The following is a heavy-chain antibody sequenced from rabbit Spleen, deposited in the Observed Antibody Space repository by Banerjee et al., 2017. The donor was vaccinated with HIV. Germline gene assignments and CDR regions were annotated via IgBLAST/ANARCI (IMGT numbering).Heavy chain of an antibody. D-gene: IGHD1-1*01. Sequence: QSLEESGGDLVKPGASLTLTCTASGFSFSSRYYMCWVRQAPGKGLEWIACISSGSSGDTYYASWAKGRFTVSKTSSTTVTLQMTSLTAADTATYFCARNYVNAFDPWGQGTLVTVS. CDR2: ISSGSSGDT. J-gene: IGHJ2*01. CDR3: ARNYVNAFDP. CDR1: GFSFSSRYY. V-gene: IGHV1S40*01.